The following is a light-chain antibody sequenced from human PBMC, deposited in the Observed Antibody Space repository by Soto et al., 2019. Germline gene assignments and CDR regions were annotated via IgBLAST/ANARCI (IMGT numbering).Light chain of an antibody. J-gene: IGKJ1*01. CDR3: QQYNSYSSWT. V-gene: IGKV1-5*03. CDR2: KAS. Sequence: DIQMTQSPSTLSGSVGDRVTITCRASQTISSWLAWYQQKPGKAPKLLIYKASNLERGVPSRFSGSGSGTEFTLTISGLQPDDLATYYCQQYNSYSSWTFGQGTKVDIK. CDR1: QTISSW.